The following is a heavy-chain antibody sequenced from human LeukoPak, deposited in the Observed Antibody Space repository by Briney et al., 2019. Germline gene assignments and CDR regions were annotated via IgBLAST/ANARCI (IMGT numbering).Heavy chain of an antibody. CDR1: GGSISSYY. D-gene: IGHD3-22*01. J-gene: IGHJ4*02. CDR2: IYYSGST. V-gene: IGHV4-59*01. Sequence: SETLSLTCTVSGGSISSYYWSWIRQPPGKGLEWIGYIYYSGSTNYNPSLKSRVTISVDTSKNQFSLKLSSATAADTAVYYCAREDDSSGPDYWGQGTLVTVSS. CDR3: AREDDSSGPDY.